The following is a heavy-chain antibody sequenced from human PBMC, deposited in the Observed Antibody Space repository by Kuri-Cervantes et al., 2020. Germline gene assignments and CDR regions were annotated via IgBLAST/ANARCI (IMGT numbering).Heavy chain of an antibody. CDR1: GYTFTGYY. CDR2: INPNSDGT. D-gene: IGHD5-12*01. J-gene: IGHJ4*02. V-gene: IGHV1-2*02. CDR3: ARESSGYDPTFDY. Sequence: ASVKVSCKASGYTFTGYYMHWVRQAPGQGLEWMGWINPNSDGTNYAQKFQGRVTMTRDTSISTAYMELSRLRSDDTAVYYCARESSGYDPTFDYWGQGTLVTVSS.